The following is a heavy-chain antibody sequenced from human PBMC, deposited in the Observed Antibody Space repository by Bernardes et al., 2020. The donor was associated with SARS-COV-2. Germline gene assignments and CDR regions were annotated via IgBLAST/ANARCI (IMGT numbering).Heavy chain of an antibody. J-gene: IGHJ5*01. V-gene: IGHV3-11*06. CDR3: ARSSGGARFVDS. Sequence: GGSLRLSCAASGFSFSDYYMSWIRQAPGKGLEWVSYISTSGINTNYGDSVKGRFTISRDNAKNSLYLQMNSPRAEDTAMYYCARSSGGARFVDSWGQGTLVTVSS. CDR1: GFSFSDYY. CDR2: ISTSGINT. D-gene: IGHD6-25*01.